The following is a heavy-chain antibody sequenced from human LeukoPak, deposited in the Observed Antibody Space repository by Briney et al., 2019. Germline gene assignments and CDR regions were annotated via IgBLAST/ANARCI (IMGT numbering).Heavy chain of an antibody. D-gene: IGHD1-14*01. CDR1: GYTFTGYY. Sequence: ASVKVSCKASGYTFTGYYMHWVRQAPGQGLEWMGRINLNSGGTNYAQKFQGRVTVTSDTSISTAYMELSTLRSDDAAVYYCARDKRSTAGNWFDPWGQGTLVTVSS. CDR2: INLNSGGT. CDR3: ARDKRSTAGNWFDP. V-gene: IGHV1-2*06. J-gene: IGHJ5*02.